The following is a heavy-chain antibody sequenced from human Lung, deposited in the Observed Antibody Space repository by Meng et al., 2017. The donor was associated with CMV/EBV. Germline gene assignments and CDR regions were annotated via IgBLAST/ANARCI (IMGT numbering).Heavy chain of an antibody. J-gene: IGHJ6*01. V-gene: IGHV4-59*01. CDR1: GGSISSYY. D-gene: IGHD3-3*01. CDR3: ARGGRSTYYDFWSGPYGMDV. CDR2: IYYSGST. Sequence: GSLRLXCTVSGGSISSYYWSWIRQPPGKGLEWIGYIYYSGSTNYNPSLKSRVTISVDTSKNQFSLKLSSVTAADTAVYYCARGGRSTYYDFWSGPYGMDVWGQRTTVTVSS.